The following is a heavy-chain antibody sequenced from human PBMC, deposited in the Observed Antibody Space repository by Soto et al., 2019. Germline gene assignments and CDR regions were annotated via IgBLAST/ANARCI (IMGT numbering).Heavy chain of an antibody. CDR1: GGSIGSYY. CDR3: ARARITLVREIIKYNMDI. CDR2: IYESGST. J-gene: IGHJ6*02. V-gene: IGHV4-59*01. D-gene: IGHD3-10*01. Sequence: SETLSLTCTVSGGSIGSYYWSWIRQPSGKGLEWIGYIYESGSTNSNPPLQSRVTISVDTSKNQFYLNLSPVTAADTATYYCARARITLVREIIKYNMDIWGQGTTVTVSS.